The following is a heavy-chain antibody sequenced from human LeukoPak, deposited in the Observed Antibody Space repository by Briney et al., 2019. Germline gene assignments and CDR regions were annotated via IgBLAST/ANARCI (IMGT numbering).Heavy chain of an antibody. V-gene: IGHV1-69*13. Sequence: ASVKVSCKASGGTFSSSAISWVRQAPGQGLQWLGGIIPIFGTANYAQKFQGRVSITADESTSTAYMELRSLRSEDTAVYYCARGVKGEARRYYDIVTGRNRHYYYYMDVWGKGTTVTISS. CDR2: IIPIFGTA. J-gene: IGHJ6*03. CDR1: GGTFSSSA. CDR3: ARGVKGEARRYYDIVTGRNRHYYYYMDV. D-gene: IGHD3-9*01.